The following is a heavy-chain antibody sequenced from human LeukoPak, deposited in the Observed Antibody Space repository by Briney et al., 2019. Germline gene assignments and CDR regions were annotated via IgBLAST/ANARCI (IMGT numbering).Heavy chain of an antibody. CDR1: GGSISSSSYY. V-gene: IGHV4-39*07. Sequence: SETLSLTCTVSGGSISSSSYYWGWIRQPPGKGLEWIGSIYYSGSTYYNPSLKSRVTISVDTSKNQFSLKLSSVTAADTAVYYCARADITMVRGVINRDAFDIWGQGTMVTVSS. J-gene: IGHJ3*02. CDR2: IYYSGST. D-gene: IGHD3-10*01. CDR3: ARADITMVRGVINRDAFDI.